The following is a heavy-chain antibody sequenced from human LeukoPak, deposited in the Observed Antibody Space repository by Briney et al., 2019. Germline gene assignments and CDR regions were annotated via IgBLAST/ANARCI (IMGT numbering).Heavy chain of an antibody. CDR1: GFTFSTYA. J-gene: IGHJ4*02. V-gene: IGHV3-64*01. D-gene: IGHD3-22*01. Sequence: GGSLRLSCAASGFTFSTYAMHWVRLAPGKGLEYVSAISTDGYGTYYVNSVKGRFTISRDNSKNTLYLQMGGLRTEDMAVYYCAIYDSSAYPYWGQGSLVTVSS. CDR3: AIYDSSAYPY. CDR2: ISTDGYGT.